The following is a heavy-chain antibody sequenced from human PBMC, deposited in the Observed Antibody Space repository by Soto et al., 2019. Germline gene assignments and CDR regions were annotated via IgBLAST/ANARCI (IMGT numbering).Heavy chain of an antibody. V-gene: IGHV4-39*01. D-gene: IGHD6-19*01. CDR2: IYYSGST. Sequence: SETLSLTCTVSGGSISSSIYYWGWIRQPPGKGLEWIGSIYYSGSTYYNPSLKSRVTISVATSKNQFSLKLSSVTAADTAVYYCARRDVAVAPYFDSWGRGTLVTVSS. CDR3: ARRDVAVAPYFDS. J-gene: IGHJ4*02. CDR1: GGSISSSIYY.